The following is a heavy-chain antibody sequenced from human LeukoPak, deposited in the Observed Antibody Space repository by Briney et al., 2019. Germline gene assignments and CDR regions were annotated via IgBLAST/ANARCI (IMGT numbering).Heavy chain of an antibody. CDR3: ARVPLVSRGYYYYYYMDV. CDR1: GYIFSNYA. J-gene: IGHJ6*03. V-gene: IGHV1-18*01. CDR2: ISGYNGHI. D-gene: IGHD2-21*01. Sequence: ASVKVSCKASGYIFSNYAMTWVRQAPGRGLEWMGWISGYNGHIKYAQKFQGRVTMTTDTSTSTVSMELRSLTSDDTAVYYCARVPLVSRGYYYYYYMDVWGKGTTVTVSS.